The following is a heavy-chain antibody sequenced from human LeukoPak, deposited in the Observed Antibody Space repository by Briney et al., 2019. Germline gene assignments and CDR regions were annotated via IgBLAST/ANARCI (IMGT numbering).Heavy chain of an antibody. Sequence: ASVKVSCKASGYTFTSYDINWVRQAPGQGLEWMGIINPSGGSTSYAQKFQGRVTMTRDTSTSTVYMELSSLRSEDTAVYYCATSQLVGWFRAFDIWGQGTMVTVSS. D-gene: IGHD3-3*01. CDR1: GYTFTSYD. J-gene: IGHJ3*02. V-gene: IGHV1-46*01. CDR2: INPSGGST. CDR3: ATSQLVGWFRAFDI.